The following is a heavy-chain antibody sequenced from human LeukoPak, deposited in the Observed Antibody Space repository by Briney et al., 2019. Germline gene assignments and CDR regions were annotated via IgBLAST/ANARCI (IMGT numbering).Heavy chain of an antibody. CDR1: GGSISSYY. CDR3: ARRNVLATFDP. J-gene: IGHJ5*02. CDR2: IYTSGST. Sequence: SETLSLTCTVSGGSISSYYWSWIRQPPGKGLEWIGYIYTSGSTNYNPPLKSRVTISVDTSKNQFSLKLSSVTAADTAVYYCARRNVLATFDPWGQGTLVTVSS. V-gene: IGHV4-4*09. D-gene: IGHD3-3*02.